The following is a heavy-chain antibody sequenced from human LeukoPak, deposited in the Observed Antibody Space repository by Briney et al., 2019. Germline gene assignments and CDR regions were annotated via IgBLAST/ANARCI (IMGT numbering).Heavy chain of an antibody. J-gene: IGHJ4*02. Sequence: GGSLRLSCAASGFTFSSYSMNWVRQAPGKGLEWVSSISSSSSYIYYADSVKGRFTISRDNAKNSLYLQMNSLRAEDTAVYYCARGGIVGAYYFDYWGQGTLVAVSS. D-gene: IGHD1-26*01. CDR2: ISSSSSYI. CDR3: ARGGIVGAYYFDY. CDR1: GFTFSSYS. V-gene: IGHV3-21*01.